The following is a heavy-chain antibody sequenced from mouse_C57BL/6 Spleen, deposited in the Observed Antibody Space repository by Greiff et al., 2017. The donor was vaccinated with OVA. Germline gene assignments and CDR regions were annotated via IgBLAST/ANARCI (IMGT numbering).Heavy chain of an antibody. V-gene: IGHV1-61*01. J-gene: IGHJ2*01. Sequence: QVQLQQPGAELVRPGSSVKLSCKASGYTFTSYWMDWVKQRPGQGLEWIGNIYPSDGDTHYNHKFKDKATLTVDKSSSTAYMQLSSLTSEDSAVYDCARSALSEAAQADYWGQGTTLTVSS. CDR1: GYTFTSYW. D-gene: IGHD3-2*02. CDR3: ARSALSEAAQADY. CDR2: IYPSDGDT.